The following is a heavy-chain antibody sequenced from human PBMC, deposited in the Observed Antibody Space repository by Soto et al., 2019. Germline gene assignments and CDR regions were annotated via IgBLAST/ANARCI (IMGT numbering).Heavy chain of an antibody. J-gene: IGHJ2*01. V-gene: IGHV5-51*01. CDR2: IFPGDSDT. Sequence: GESLKISCKRSGYSVNNYWFGRVRPKPWKGLEWMGTIFPGDSDTRYSPSFQGQVTISADRSTSTPYLQWSSLKASDTAMYYCTRPKHPFFSCDSYYVVNYEYFDFWARGSPVTVSS. CDR1: GYSVNNYW. CDR3: TRPKHPFFSCDSYYVVNYEYFDF. D-gene: IGHD2-21*02.